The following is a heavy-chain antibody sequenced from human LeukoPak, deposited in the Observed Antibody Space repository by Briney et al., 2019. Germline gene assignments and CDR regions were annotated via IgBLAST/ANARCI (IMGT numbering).Heavy chain of an antibody. CDR2: INHSGST. CDR3: ATHGSGSYPGY. D-gene: IGHD1-26*01. V-gene: IGHV4-34*01. CDR1: GGSISSYY. Sequence: SETLSLTCTVSGGSISSYYWSWIRQPPGEGLEWIGEINHSGSTNYNPSLKSRVTISVDTSKNQLSLKLSSVTAADTAVYYCATHGSGSYPGYWGQGTLVTVSS. J-gene: IGHJ4*02.